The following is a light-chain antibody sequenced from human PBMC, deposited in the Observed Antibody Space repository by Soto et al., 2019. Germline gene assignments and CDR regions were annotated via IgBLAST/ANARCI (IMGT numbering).Light chain of an antibody. CDR2: GAS. J-gene: IGKJ1*01. CDR3: LQYGGLPRT. V-gene: IGKV3-20*01. CDR1: QSVSSNY. Sequence: EIVSTQSPGTLSLSPGERATLSCRATQSVSSNYLAWYQQKSGQAPRLLIYGASSRATGIPDRFSGGGSGTDFTLTITRLEPEDFAVYFCLQYGGLPRTFGQGTKVDIK.